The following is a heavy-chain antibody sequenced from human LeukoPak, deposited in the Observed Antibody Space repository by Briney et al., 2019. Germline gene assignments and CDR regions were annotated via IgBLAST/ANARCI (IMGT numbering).Heavy chain of an antibody. CDR1: GFTFSSYG. CDR3: AKDSAYNVVEPAAPPGY. D-gene: IGHD2-2*01. CDR2: IRFDGSNK. J-gene: IGHJ4*02. V-gene: IGHV3-30*02. Sequence: GGSLRLSCAASGFTFSSYGMHWVRQAPGKGLEWVAFIRFDGSNKYYADSVKGRFTISRDNSKNTLYLQMNSLRAEDTAVYYCAKDSAYNVVEPAAPPGYWGQGTLVTVSS.